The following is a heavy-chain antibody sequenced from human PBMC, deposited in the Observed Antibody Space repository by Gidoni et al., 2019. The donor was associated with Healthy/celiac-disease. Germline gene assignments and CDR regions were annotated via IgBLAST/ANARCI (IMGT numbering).Heavy chain of an antibody. Sequence: QITLKESGPTLVKPTPTLTLTCTFSGFSLSTSGVGVGWFRQPPGKALEWLALIYWDDDKRYSPSLKSRLTITKDTSKNQVVLTMTNMDPVDTATYYCAHSGCGGDCYNNWFDPWGQGTLVTVSS. D-gene: IGHD2-21*02. J-gene: IGHJ5*02. CDR1: GFSLSTSGVG. CDR3: AHSGCGGDCYNNWFDP. V-gene: IGHV2-5*02. CDR2: IYWDDDK.